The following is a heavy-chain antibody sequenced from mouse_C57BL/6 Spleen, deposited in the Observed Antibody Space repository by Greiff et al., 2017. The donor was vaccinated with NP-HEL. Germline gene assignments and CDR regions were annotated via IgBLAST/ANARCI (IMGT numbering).Heavy chain of an antibody. CDR1: GYAFSSYW. V-gene: IGHV1-80*01. CDR3: ARSRSNYCGSSYDAMDY. D-gene: IGHD1-1*01. J-gene: IGHJ4*01. Sequence: VQLQESGAELVKPGASVKISCKASGYAFSSYWMNWVKQRPGKGLEWIGQIYPGDGDPNYNGKFKGKATLTADKSSSTAYMQLSSLTPEDSAVYFCARSRSNYCGSSYDAMDYWGQGTSGTVSS. CDR2: IYPGDGDP.